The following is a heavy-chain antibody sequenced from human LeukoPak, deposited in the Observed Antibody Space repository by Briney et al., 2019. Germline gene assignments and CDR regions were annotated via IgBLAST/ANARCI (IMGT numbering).Heavy chain of an antibody. J-gene: IGHJ4*02. CDR2: IYYSGST. CDR1: GGSISSYY. Sequence: PSETLSLTCTVSGGSISSYYWSWIRQPPGKGLEWIGYIYYSGSTNYNPSLKSRVTISVDTSKNQFSLKLSSVTAADTAVYYCAGLGGYDSSGYYYFDYWGQGTLVTVSS. CDR3: AGLGGYDSSGYYYFDY. D-gene: IGHD3-22*01. V-gene: IGHV4-59*01.